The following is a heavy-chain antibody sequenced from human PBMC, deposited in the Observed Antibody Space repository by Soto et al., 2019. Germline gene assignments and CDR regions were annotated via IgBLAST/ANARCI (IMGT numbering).Heavy chain of an antibody. CDR1: SASITSSRHY. D-gene: IGHD3-22*01. CDR2: MYYSGRT. CDR3: ARSRSEKTYDGSRYVDY. Sequence: SETLSLTCTVSSASITSSRHYWNWIRQPPGKGLEWIGNMYYSGRTYYNLSLKSRVTISVDTSKNQLSLELSSVTAADTAMYYCARSRSEKTYDGSRYVDYWGRGTLVTVSS. V-gene: IGHV4-39*01. J-gene: IGHJ4*02.